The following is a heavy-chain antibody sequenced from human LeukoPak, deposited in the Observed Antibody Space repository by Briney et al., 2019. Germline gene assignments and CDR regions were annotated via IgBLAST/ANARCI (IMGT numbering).Heavy chain of an antibody. Sequence: ASVKVSCKASGYTFTGYYMHWVRQAPGQGLEWMGWINPNSGGTNYAQKFQGWVTMTRDTSISTAYMELSSLRSEDTAVYYCARSQRGYSGYEYGYWGQGTLVTVSS. J-gene: IGHJ4*02. V-gene: IGHV1-2*04. CDR3: ARSQRGYSGYEYGY. D-gene: IGHD5-12*01. CDR2: INPNSGGT. CDR1: GYTFTGYY.